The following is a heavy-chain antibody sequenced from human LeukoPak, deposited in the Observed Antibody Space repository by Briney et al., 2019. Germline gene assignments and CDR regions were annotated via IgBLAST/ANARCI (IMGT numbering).Heavy chain of an antibody. D-gene: IGHD3-22*01. CDR1: GGSISSGGYS. CDR2: IYHSGST. J-gene: IGHJ4*02. V-gene: IGHV4-30-2*01. CDR3: ARVLGDYYDSSGYRSLYFDY. Sequence: PSETLSLTCAVSGGSISSGGYSWSWIRQPPGKGLEWIGYIYHSGSTYYNPSLKSRVTISVDTSKNQFSLKLSSVTAADTAVYYCARVLGDYYDSSGYRSLYFDYWGQGTLVTVSS.